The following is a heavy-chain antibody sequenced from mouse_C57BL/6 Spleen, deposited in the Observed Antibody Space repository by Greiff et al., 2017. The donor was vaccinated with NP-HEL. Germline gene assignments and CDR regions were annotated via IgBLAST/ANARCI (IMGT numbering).Heavy chain of an antibody. J-gene: IGHJ2*01. CDR1: GYTFTNYW. CDR2: IYPGGGLP. CDR3: ARGNYFDY. V-gene: IGHV1-63*01. Sequence: VMLVESGAELVRPGTSVKMSCKASGYTFTNYWIGWAKQRPGHGLEWIGDIYPGGGLPNYNEKLNGKATLTADKSSSTAYMHFSSLTSDVSAIYYWARGNYFDYWGQGTTLTVSS.